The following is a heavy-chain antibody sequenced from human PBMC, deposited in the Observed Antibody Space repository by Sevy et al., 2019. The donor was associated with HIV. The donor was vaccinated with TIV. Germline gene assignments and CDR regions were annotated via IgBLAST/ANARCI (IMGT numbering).Heavy chain of an antibody. CDR2: ISRSSGTR. CDR3: ARRRDCGGGSFFSRPNDY. CDR1: TFTFSSYS. V-gene: IGHV3-48*02. D-gene: IGHD2-15*01. Sequence: GGSLRLSCAASTFTFSSYSMHWVRQAPGKGLEWVSYISRSSGTRYYADSVKGRLTISRDNAKNSLFLLMNSLRDEDTVVYYWARRRDCGGGSFFSRPNDYWGQGTLVTVSS. J-gene: IGHJ4*02.